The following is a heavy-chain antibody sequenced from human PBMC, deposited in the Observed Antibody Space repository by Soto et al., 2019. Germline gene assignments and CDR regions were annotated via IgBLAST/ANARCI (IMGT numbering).Heavy chain of an antibody. D-gene: IGHD2-2*01. CDR2: INHSGST. V-gene: IGHV4-34*01. CDR1: GGSFSGYY. J-gene: IGHJ6*02. CDR3: ARRPIVVVTAARVRGYYYGMDV. Sequence: SETLSLTCAVYGGSFSGYYWSWIRQPPGKGLEWIGEINHSGSTNYNPSLKSRVTISVDTSKNQLSLKLSSVTAADTAVYYCARRPIVVVTAARVRGYYYGMDVWGQGPTVTV.